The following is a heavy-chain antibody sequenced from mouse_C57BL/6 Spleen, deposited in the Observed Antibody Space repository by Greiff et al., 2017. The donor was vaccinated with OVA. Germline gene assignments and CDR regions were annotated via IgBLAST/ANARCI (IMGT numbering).Heavy chain of an antibody. J-gene: IGHJ2*01. CDR3: ARGYYYGSSLHFDY. D-gene: IGHD1-1*01. CDR2: FHPYNDDT. CDR1: GYTFTTYP. V-gene: IGHV1-47*01. Sequence: VQLQQSGAELVKPGASVKMSCKASGYTFTTYPIEWMKQNHGKSLEWIGNFHPYNDDTKYNEKLKGKATLTVEKSSSTVYLELSRLTADDSAVYYCARGYYYGSSLHFDYWGQGTTLTVSS.